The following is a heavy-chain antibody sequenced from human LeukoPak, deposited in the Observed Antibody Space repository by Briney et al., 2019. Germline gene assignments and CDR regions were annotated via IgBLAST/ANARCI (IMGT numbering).Heavy chain of an antibody. V-gene: IGHV4-30-4*01. CDR1: GGSISSGDYY. CDR2: IYYSGST. Sequence: SQTLSLTCTVSGGSISSGDYYWSWIRQPPGKGLEWIGYIYYSGSTYYNPSLKSRVTISVDTSKNQFSLELSSVTAADTAVYYCARARDEWLSGVGDYYYYGMDVWGQGTTVTVSS. CDR3: ARARDEWLSGVGDYYYYGMDV. D-gene: IGHD3-3*01. J-gene: IGHJ6*02.